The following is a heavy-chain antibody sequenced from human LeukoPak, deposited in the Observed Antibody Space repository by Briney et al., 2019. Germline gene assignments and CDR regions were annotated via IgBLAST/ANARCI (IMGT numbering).Heavy chain of an antibody. CDR1: GYSISSGYY. D-gene: IGHD4-17*01. CDR2: IYHSGST. Sequence: SETLSLTCAVSGYSISSGYYWGWLRQPPGKGLEWIGSIYHSGSTYYNPSLKSRVTISVDTSKNQFSLKLSSVTAADTAVYYCARTPTVTTRAGGFDYWGQGTLVTVS. J-gene: IGHJ4*02. V-gene: IGHV4-38-2*01. CDR3: ARTPTVTTRAGGFDY.